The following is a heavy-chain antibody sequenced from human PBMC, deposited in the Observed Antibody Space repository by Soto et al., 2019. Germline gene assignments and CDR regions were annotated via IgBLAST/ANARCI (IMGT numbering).Heavy chain of an antibody. V-gene: IGHV4-59*08. CDR1: GGSISSYY. J-gene: IGHJ4*02. D-gene: IGHD2-2*02. Sequence: SETLSLTCTVSGGSISSYYWSWIRQPPGKGLEWIGYIYYSGSTNYNPSLKSRVTISVDTSKNQFSLKLNSMTAADTAVYYCASSFTVPAAIGYWGQGTLVTVSS. CDR3: ASSFTVPAAIGY. CDR2: IYYSGST.